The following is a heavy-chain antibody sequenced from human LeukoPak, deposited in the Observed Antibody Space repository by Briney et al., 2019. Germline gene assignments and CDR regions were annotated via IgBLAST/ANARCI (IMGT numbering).Heavy chain of an antibody. CDR1: GYTFTSYG. Sequence: ASVKVSCKASGYTFTSYGISWVRQAPGQGLEWMGWISAYNGNTNYAQKLQGRVTMTTVTSTSTAYMELRSLRSDDTAVYYCARDIVVVVATPYYYGMDVWGQGTTVTVSS. V-gene: IGHV1-18*01. J-gene: IGHJ6*02. CDR3: ARDIVVVVATPYYYGMDV. D-gene: IGHD2-15*01. CDR2: ISAYNGNT.